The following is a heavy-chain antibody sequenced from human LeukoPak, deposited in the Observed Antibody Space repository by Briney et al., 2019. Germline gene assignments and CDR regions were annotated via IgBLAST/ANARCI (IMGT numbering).Heavy chain of an antibody. V-gene: IGHV1-58*01. CDR1: GFTFTSSA. Sequence: SVKVSCKASGFTFTSSAVQWVRQARGQRLEWIGWIVVGSGNTNYAQKFQERVTITRDMSTCTAYMELSSLRSEDTAVYYCAAATMVRGVADYWGQGTLVTVSS. J-gene: IGHJ4*02. CDR3: AAATMVRGVADY. D-gene: IGHD3-10*01. CDR2: IVVGSGNT.